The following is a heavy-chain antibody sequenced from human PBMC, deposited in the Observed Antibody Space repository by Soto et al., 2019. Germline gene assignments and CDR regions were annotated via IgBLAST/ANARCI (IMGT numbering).Heavy chain of an antibody. CDR2: IIPIFGTA. J-gene: IGHJ5*02. V-gene: IGHV1-69*13. D-gene: IGHD5-18*01. CDR1: GGTFSSYA. Sequence: SVKVSCKASGGTFSSYAISWVRQAPGQGLEWMGGIIPIFGTANYAQKFQGRGTITADESTSTAYMELSSLRSEDTAGYYGARAVDTAMINYWFGPWGQGTLVTVSS. CDR3: ARAVDTAMINYWFGP.